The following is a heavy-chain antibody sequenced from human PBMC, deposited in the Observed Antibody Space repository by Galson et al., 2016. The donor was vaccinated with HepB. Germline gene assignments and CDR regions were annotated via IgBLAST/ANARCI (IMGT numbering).Heavy chain of an antibody. CDR1: GDSVSSSGYY. Sequence: SETLSLTCTVSGDSVSSSGYYWGWIRQPPGKGLEWIGSGSYSGVTYYNPSVKSRVTISVDASKNQFSLNLTSVTASDTAVFHCARHRYYSGWGSFAYFDYWGQGIQATVAS. J-gene: IGHJ4*02. V-gene: IGHV4-39*01. CDR3: ARHRYYSGWGSFAYFDY. D-gene: IGHD3-10*01. CDR2: GSYSGVT.